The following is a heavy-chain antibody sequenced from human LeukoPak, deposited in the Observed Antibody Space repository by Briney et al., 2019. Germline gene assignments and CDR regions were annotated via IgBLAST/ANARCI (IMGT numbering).Heavy chain of an antibody. CDR3: STHSAGWNLDY. D-gene: IGHD6-19*01. CDR1: GGSISSYY. CDR2: IYTSGST. V-gene: IGHV4-4*07. Sequence: SQTLSLTCTVSGGSISSYYWSWIRESAGKGLEWIGGIYTSGSTNYNPSLKSRVTMSVDTSKNQFSLKLSSETSADTAYYYCSTHSAGWNLDYRGQVILVTVSS. J-gene: IGHJ4*02.